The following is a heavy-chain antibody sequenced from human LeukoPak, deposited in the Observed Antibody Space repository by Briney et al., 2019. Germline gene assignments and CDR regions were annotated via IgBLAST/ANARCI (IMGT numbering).Heavy chain of an antibody. V-gene: IGHV4-34*01. Sequence: PSETLSLTCAVYGGSFSGYYWSWIRQPPGKGLEWIGEINHSGSTNYDPSLKRRVTISIDTSKNQFSLKLSSVTAADTAVYYCARGNLVAATPFDYWGQGTLVTVSS. CDR3: ARGNLVAATPFDY. CDR1: GGSFSGYY. J-gene: IGHJ4*02. D-gene: IGHD2-15*01. CDR2: INHSGST.